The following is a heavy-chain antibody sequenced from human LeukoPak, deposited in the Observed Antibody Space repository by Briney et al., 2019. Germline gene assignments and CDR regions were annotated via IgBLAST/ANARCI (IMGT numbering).Heavy chain of an antibody. CDR3: ARAYYYDSSGDYFDY. CDR1: GFTLSSYS. J-gene: IGHJ4*01. Sequence: AGGSLRLSCAASGFTLSSYSMNWVRQAPGKGLEWVSSISSSSSYIYYADSVKGRFTISRDNAKNSLYLQMNSLRAEDTAVYYCARAYYYDSSGDYFDYWGHGTLVTVSS. V-gene: IGHV3-21*01. D-gene: IGHD3-22*01. CDR2: ISSSSSYI.